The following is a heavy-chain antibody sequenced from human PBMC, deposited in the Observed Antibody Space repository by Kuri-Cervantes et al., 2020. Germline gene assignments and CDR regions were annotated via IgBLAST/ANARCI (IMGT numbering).Heavy chain of an antibody. CDR3: ARGASLPTMKAFDY. J-gene: IGHJ4*02. V-gene: IGHV4-31*03. CDR2: IYYSGST. D-gene: IGHD3-22*01. Sequence: SETLSLTCTVSGGSISSGGYYWSWIRQHPGKGLEWIGYIYYSGSTYYNPSLKSRVTISVDTSKNQFSLKLSSVTAADTAVYYCARGASLPTMKAFDYWGQGTLVTVSS. CDR1: GGSISSGGYY.